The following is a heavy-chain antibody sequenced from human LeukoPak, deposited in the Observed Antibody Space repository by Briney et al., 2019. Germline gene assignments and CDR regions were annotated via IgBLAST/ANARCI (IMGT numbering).Heavy chain of an antibody. CDR2: ISDNGGNT. CDR3: AKQYNWNYGGAFDI. Sequence: GGSLRLSCAASGFTFSTYNMNWVRRTPGKGLEWVSSISDNGGNTYYADSAKGRFTISRDNSKNTLYLQMTSLRAEDTAVYYCAKQYNWNYGGAFDIWGQGTMVTVSS. V-gene: IGHV3-23*01. D-gene: IGHD1-7*01. CDR1: GFTFSTYN. J-gene: IGHJ3*02.